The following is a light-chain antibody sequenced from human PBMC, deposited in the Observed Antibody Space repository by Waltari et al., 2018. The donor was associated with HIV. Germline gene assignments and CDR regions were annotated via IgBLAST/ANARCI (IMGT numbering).Light chain of an antibody. CDR1: ALPNQY. CDR2: KDS. V-gene: IGLV3-25*03. J-gene: IGLJ2*01. CDR3: QSTDSSGTYVV. Sequence: SYELPQPPSVSVSPGQTARITCSGDALPNQYGYWYQQKPGQAPVLVIYKDSEKSSGIPERFSGSSSGTTVTLTISAVQAEDEADYYCQSTDSSGTYVVFGGGTKLTVL.